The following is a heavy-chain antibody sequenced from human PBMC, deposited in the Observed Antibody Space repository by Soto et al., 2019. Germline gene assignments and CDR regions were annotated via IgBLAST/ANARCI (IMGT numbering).Heavy chain of an antibody. CDR3: ARGRDCFYWFDD. CDR2: IYYSGST. D-gene: IGHD2-21*01. CDR1: GGSISSYY. V-gene: IGHV4-59*01. J-gene: IGHJ5*02. Sequence: SETLSLTCTVSGGSISSYYWSWIRQPPGKGLEWIGYIYYSGSTNYNPSLKSRVTISVDTSKNQFSLKLSSVTAADTAVCYCARGRDCFYWFDDWGQVTLVTISS.